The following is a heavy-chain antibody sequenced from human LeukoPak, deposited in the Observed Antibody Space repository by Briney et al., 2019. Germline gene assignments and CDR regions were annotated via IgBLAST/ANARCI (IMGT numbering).Heavy chain of an antibody. CDR2: IYYSGST. V-gene: IGHV4-59*01. CDR1: SDSISSSY. D-gene: IGHD2-2*01. CDR3: ARGYCSSTICFQYFHH. J-gene: IGHJ1*01. Sequence: PSETLSLTCTVSSDSISSSYWSWIRHPPGKGLEGIGYIYYSGSTNYNPSLKSRVAISVDTSKNQFSLKLNSVTAADTAVYYCARGYCSSTICFQYFHHWGQGTLVTVSS.